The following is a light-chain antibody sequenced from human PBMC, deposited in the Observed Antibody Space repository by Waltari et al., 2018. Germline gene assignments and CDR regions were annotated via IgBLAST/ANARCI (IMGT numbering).Light chain of an antibody. Sequence: QSALTQPASVSGSPGQSITISCTGTNSDIGYYNYVSWYQQYPGNAPKLMIFDVTRWPSGVSHRFSGSKSGNTASLTISGLQAEDEADYFCAAYTSTNTVIFGGGTKVTVL. CDR2: DVT. J-gene: IGLJ2*01. V-gene: IGLV2-14*01. CDR3: AAYTSTNTVI. CDR1: NSDIGYYNY.